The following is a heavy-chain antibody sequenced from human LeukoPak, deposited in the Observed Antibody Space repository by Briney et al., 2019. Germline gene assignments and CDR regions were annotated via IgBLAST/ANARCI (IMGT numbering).Heavy chain of an antibody. J-gene: IGHJ6*03. CDR2: ISSSSSYI. V-gene: IGHV3-21*01. Sequence: PGGSLRLSCAASGFTFSSSAMTWVRQAPGKGLEWVSSISSSSSYIHYADSVKGRFTISRDNAKNSLYLQMNSLRAEDTAVYYCARTAVVYYYYYYMDVWGKGTTVTVSS. D-gene: IGHD2-2*01. CDR3: ARTAVVYYYYYYMDV. CDR1: GFTFSSSA.